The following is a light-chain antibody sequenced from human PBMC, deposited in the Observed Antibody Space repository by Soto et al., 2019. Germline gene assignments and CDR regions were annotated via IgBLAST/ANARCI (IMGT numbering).Light chain of an antibody. CDR3: SAYSYIDTKV. Sequence: QSVLTQPASVSGSPGQSITISCGGTSSDVGAYIYVSWYQQFPGKAPKLILYEVNNRPSGVSNRFSGSKSGTTASLTISGLQPEDESDYYCSAYSYIDTKVFGTGTKVTVL. CDR2: EVN. J-gene: IGLJ1*01. V-gene: IGLV2-14*03. CDR1: SSDVGAYIY.